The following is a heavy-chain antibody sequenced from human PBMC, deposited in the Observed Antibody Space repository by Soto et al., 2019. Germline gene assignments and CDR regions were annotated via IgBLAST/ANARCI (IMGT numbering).Heavy chain of an antibody. CDR2: ISSSSRTK. J-gene: IGHJ6*02. D-gene: IGHD1-26*01. V-gene: IGHV3-48*02. Sequence: EVQLVESGGGLVQPGGSLRLSCAASGFTFSSYSMNWVRQAPGKGLEWVSYISSSSRTKYYVDSVKGRFTISRDNAKNALYLQMNSLRDEDTAVYYCARDRAGAQYGLDVWVQGTTVTVSS. CDR1: GFTFSSYS. CDR3: ARDRAGAQYGLDV.